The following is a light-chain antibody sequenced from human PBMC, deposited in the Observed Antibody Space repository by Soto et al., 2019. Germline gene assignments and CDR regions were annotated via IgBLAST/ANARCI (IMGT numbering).Light chain of an antibody. CDR2: GAS. CDR3: QQFDSSVT. J-gene: IGKJ1*01. Sequence: EIVLTQSPGSLSLSPGERATLSFRASQSVSSTFFAWYQQRPGQAPRLLMYGASSSAPGIPERFSGSGSGTDFNLTISRLEPEDFAVYYCQQFDSSVTFGQGTKVQIK. V-gene: IGKV3-20*01. CDR1: QSVSSTF.